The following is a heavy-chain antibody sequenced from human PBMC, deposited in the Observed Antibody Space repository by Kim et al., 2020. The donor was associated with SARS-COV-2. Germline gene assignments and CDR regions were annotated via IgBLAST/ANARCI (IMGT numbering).Heavy chain of an antibody. J-gene: IGHJ4*02. V-gene: IGHV3-33*05. CDR1: GFIFRNFG. CDR3: ARPSSSHFDF. D-gene: IGHD3-10*01. CDR2: ISNDGTTA. Sequence: GGSLRLSCAASGFIFRNFGMHWVRQAPGKGLEWVAFISNDGTTAIYADSVRGRFTISRDYSENTLYLQMDSLSAGDTAVYYCARPSSSHFDFWGQGTLVTVSS.